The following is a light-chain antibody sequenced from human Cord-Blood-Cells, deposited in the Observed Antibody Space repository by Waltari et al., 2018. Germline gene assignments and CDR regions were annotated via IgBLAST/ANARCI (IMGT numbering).Light chain of an antibody. CDR1: QSVLYSSNNKNY. J-gene: IGKJ2*01. Sequence: QSVLYSSNNKNYLAWYQQKPGQPPKLLIYWASTRESGVPDRFSGSGSGTDFTLTISSLQAEDVAVYYCQQYYSTPPYTFGQGTKLEIK. CDR3: QQYYSTPPYT. V-gene: IGKV4-1*01. CDR2: WAS.